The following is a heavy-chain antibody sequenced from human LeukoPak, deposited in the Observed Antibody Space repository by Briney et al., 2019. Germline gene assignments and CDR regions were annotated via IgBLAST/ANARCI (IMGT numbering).Heavy chain of an antibody. CDR3: GPCSRTPLYYYGLDV. D-gene: IGHD2-2*01. CDR2: ISDFRQTT. V-gene: IGHV3-23*01. CDR1: GFTISRYV. Sequence: GGSLRLSCAASGFTISRYVMSWVRQAPGKGLEWVSSISDFRQTTYYADSVKGRFTISRDNSKNTLYLQMNSLRAEDAAVYYCGPCSRTPLYYYGLDVWGQGTTVTVSS. J-gene: IGHJ6*02.